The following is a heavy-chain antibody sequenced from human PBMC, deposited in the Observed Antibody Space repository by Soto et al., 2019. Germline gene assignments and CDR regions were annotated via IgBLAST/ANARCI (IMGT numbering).Heavy chain of an antibody. D-gene: IGHD3-10*01. V-gene: IGHV1-3*01. CDR3: ARDVNYYGSGSYYTAYYYYYYMDV. J-gene: IGHJ6*03. CDR2: INAGNGNT. CDR1: GYTFTSYA. Sequence: ASVKVSCKASGYTFTSYAMHWVRQAPGQRLEWMGWINAGNGNTKYSQKFQGRVTITRDTSASTAYMELSSLRSEDTAVYYCARDVNYYGSGSYYTAYYYYYYMDVWGKRTKVTVSS.